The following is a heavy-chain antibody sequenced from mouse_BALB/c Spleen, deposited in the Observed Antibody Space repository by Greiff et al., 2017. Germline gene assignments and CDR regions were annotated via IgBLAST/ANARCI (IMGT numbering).Heavy chain of an antibody. CDR1: GFTFSSFG. J-gene: IGHJ2*01. Sequence: EVKVVESGGGLVQPGGSRKLSCAASGFTFSSFGMHWVRQAPEKGLEWVAYISSGSSTIYYADTVKGRFTISRDNPKNTLFLQMTSLRSEDTAMYYCAREIIYYYGSSYFDYWGQGTTLTVSS. D-gene: IGHD1-1*01. CDR3: AREIIYYYGSSYFDY. CDR2: ISSGSSTI. V-gene: IGHV5-17*02.